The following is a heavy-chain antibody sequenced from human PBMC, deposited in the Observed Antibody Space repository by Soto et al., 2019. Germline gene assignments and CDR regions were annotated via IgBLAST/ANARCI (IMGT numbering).Heavy chain of an antibody. CDR2: MNPNSGNT. D-gene: IGHD3-3*01. CDR3: ARGASNYDFWSGYYGSRYYFDY. V-gene: IGHV1-8*01. CDR1: GYTFTSYD. J-gene: IGHJ4*02. Sequence: ASVKVSCKASGYTFTSYDINWVRQATGQGLERMGWMNPNSGNTGYAQKFQGRVTMTRNTSISTAYMELSSLRSEDTAVYYCARGASNYDFWSGYYGSRYYFDYWGQGTLVTVS.